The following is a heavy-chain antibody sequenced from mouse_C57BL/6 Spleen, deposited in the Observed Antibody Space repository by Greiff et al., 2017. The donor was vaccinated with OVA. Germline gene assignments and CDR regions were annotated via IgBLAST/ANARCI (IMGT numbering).Heavy chain of an antibody. CDR2: IYPRSGNT. J-gene: IGHJ3*01. Sequence: VQGVESGAELARPGASVKLSCKASGYTFTSYGISWVKQRTGQGLEWIGEIYPRSGNTYYNEKFKGKATLTADKSSSTAYMELRSLTSEDSAVYFCARGDDYGPFAYWGQGTLVTVSA. D-gene: IGHD2-4*01. V-gene: IGHV1-81*01. CDR1: GYTFTSYG. CDR3: ARGDDYGPFAY.